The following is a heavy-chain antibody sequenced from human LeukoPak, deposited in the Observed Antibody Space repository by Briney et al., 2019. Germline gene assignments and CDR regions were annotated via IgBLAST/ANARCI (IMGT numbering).Heavy chain of an antibody. J-gene: IGHJ5*02. CDR3: ARDRGDYYDTSGYPYNWFDP. CDR1: GYTFTDYY. Sequence: ASVKVSCKASGYTFTDYYMHWVRQAPGQGLEWMGIINPTGGSTSYAQKLQGRVTMTRDTSTTTVYMELSSLRSEDTAVYYCARDRGDYYDTSGYPYNWFDPWGQGTLVTVSS. D-gene: IGHD3-22*01. V-gene: IGHV1-46*04. CDR2: INPTGGST.